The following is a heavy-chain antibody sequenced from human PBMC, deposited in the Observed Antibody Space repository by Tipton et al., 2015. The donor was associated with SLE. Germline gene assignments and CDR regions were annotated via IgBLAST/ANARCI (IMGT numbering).Heavy chain of an antibody. V-gene: IGHV4-61*02. Sequence: TLSLTCTVSGGSISSSSYYWSWIRQPAGKGLEWIGRIYTSGSTNYNPSLKSRVTISVDTSKNQFSLKLSSVTAADTAVYYCARHRGGYYYYGMDVWGQGTTVTVSS. CDR3: ARHRGGYYYYGMDV. D-gene: IGHD3-10*01. J-gene: IGHJ6*02. CDR2: IYTSGST. CDR1: GGSISSSSYY.